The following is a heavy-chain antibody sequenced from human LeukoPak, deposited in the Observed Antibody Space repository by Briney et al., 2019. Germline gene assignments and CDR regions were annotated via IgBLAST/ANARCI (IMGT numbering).Heavy chain of an antibody. CDR1: GFTFSSYA. CDR3: VKPYYYGSGSYAFDI. J-gene: IGHJ3*02. Sequence: GGSLRISCSASGFTFSSYAMHWVRQAPGKGLEYVSAISSNGGSTYYADSVKGRFTISRDNSKNTLYLQMSSLRAEDTAVYYCVKPYYYGSGSYAFDIWGQGTMVTVSS. V-gene: IGHV3-64D*09. CDR2: ISSNGGST. D-gene: IGHD3-10*01.